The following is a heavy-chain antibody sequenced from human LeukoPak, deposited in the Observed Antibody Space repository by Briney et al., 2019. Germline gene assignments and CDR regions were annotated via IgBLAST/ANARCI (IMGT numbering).Heavy chain of an antibody. Sequence: SETLSLTCAVSGGSISSPNWWTWVRQPPGKGLEWIGEIYRSGSTNYNPSLKSRVTMSVDKSKNQFSLKMTSVTAEDTAVYYCARVRYSGSYYGHDAFDIWGQGTMVTVSS. J-gene: IGHJ3*02. V-gene: IGHV4-4*02. CDR1: GGSISSPNW. CDR2: IYRSGST. CDR3: ARVRYSGSYYGHDAFDI. D-gene: IGHD1-26*01.